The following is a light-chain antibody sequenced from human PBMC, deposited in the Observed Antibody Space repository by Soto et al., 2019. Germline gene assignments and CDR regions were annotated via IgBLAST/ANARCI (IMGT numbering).Light chain of an antibody. Sequence: DIQMTQSPSSLSASVGDRVTITCRASQGVSNYLAWYQQKPGKVPKLLIYAASTLQSRVPSRFSGSGYGTNFTLTISSLQPEDVATYFCEKYHSAPLTFGGGTKVEVK. J-gene: IGKJ4*01. CDR3: EKYHSAPLT. CDR1: QGVSNY. CDR2: AAS. V-gene: IGKV1-27*01.